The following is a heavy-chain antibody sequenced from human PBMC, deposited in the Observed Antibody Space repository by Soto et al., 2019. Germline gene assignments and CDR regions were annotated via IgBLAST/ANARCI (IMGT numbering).Heavy chain of an antibody. D-gene: IGHD3-16*01. J-gene: IGHJ6*02. CDR2: IDPSDSYT. CDR1: GYSFTSYW. CDR3: ARLSRASFALDV. Sequence: GESLKISCKGSGYSFTSYWIGWVRQMPGKGLEWMGRIDPSDSYTNYSPSFQGHVTISADKSISTAYLQWSSLKASDSAVYYCARLSRASFALDVWGQGTTVTVSS. V-gene: IGHV5-10-1*01.